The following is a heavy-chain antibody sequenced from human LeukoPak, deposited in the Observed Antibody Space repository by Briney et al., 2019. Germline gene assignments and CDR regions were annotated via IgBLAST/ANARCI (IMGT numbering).Heavy chain of an antibody. J-gene: IGHJ4*02. CDR1: GFTVRTNY. CDR2: MYDSGST. CDR3: ARSWDSFDY. Sequence: GGSLRLSCAASGFTVRTNYMSWVRQAPGKGLEWVSVMYDSGSTYYADSVKGRFTISRDDSKNTLYLQMNSLRAEDTAIYYCARSWDSFDYWGQGTLVTVSS. V-gene: IGHV3-53*01. D-gene: IGHD6-13*01.